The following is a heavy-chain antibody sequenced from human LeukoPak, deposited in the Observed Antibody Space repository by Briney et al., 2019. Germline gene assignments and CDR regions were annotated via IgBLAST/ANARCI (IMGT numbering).Heavy chain of an antibody. V-gene: IGHV1-69*06. CDR3: ARDRGGTVRYYYYYMDV. J-gene: IGHJ6*03. D-gene: IGHD3-10*01. Sequence: SVKVSCKASGGTFSSYAISCVRQAPGQGLEWMGRIIPIFGTANYAQKFQGRVTITADKSTSTAYMELSSLRSEDTAVYYCARDRGGTVRYYYYYMDVWGKGTTVTVSS. CDR2: IIPIFGTA. CDR1: GGTFSSYA.